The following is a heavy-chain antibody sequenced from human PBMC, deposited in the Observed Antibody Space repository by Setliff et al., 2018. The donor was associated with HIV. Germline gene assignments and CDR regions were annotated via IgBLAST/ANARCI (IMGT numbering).Heavy chain of an antibody. V-gene: IGHV4-38-2*02. CDR3: ARVPGIAVAGTD. CDR2: IYYSGST. D-gene: IGHD6-19*01. Sequence: SETLSLTCTVSGYSISSGYYWGWIRQPPGKGLEWIGSIYYSGSTYYNPSLKSRVTISVDTSKNQFSLKLSSVTAADTAVYYCARVPGIAVAGTDWGQGTPVTVSS. CDR1: GYSISSGYY. J-gene: IGHJ4*02.